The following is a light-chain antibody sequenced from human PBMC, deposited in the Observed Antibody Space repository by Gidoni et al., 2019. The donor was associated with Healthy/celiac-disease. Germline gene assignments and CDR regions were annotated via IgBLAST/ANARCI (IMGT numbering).Light chain of an antibody. CDR2: DAS. V-gene: IGKV3-11*01. J-gene: IGKJ5*01. CDR3: QQRSTWRVT. CDR1: QSVRSY. Sequence: LTHYPATLSLSQGQRHTLSFRAMQSVRSYLAWYPMKPGKAPRLLIYDASNRATGIPARFSGSGSGKDFTQTTSSLEPEDFAVYYCQQRSTWRVTFGQGTRLEIK.